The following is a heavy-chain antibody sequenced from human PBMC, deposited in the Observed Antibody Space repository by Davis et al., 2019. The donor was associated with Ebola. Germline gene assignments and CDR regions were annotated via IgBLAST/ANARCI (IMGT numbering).Heavy chain of an antibody. J-gene: IGHJ6*03. D-gene: IGHD1-26*01. CDR1: SGSVNSNVYS. CDR2: IYNRGTT. CDR3: AALFSGSNLAYVDV. V-gene: IGHV4-61*08. Sequence: MPSETLSLTCTVASGSVNSNVYSWNWLRQSPEKGLEWIGFIYNRGTTNYNPSLNSSVTISKDTSRNQFSLELRSVTAADTAVYYCAALFSGSNLAYVDVWGKGTTVNV.